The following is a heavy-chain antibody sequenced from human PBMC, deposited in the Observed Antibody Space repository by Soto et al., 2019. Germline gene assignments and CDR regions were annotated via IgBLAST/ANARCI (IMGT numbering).Heavy chain of an antibody. CDR2: IDSSGEK. Sequence: QVTLKESGPVLVKPTETLTLRCTVSGLSITDSEMGVSWIRQPPGQPLEWLAHIDSSGEKSYRTFLKSRLAISKDTSKRQIVLTITIMDPADTATYYCARRHLAVAVSPWFDPWGQGIPVTVSS. J-gene: IGHJ5*02. CDR3: ARRHLAVAVSPWFDP. V-gene: IGHV2-26*01. D-gene: IGHD6-19*01. CDR1: GLSITDSEMG.